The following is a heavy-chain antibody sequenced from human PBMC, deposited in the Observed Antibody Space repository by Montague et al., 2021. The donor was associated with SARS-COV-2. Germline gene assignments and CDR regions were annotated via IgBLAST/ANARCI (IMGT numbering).Heavy chain of an antibody. CDR1: GDSFSTYY. CDR3: ARGTRRVCTDEYDSGGYARDY. Sequence: SETLSLTCAVSGDSFSTYYWSWIRQPPGKRLEWSVEVNHRASTKYNPSLKSRVTISVDTSKDQLSLKLSSVTAADTTVYYYARGTRRVCTDEYDSGGYARDYWGQGTLVTVSS. CDR2: VNHRAST. J-gene: IGHJ4*02. D-gene: IGHD3-22*01. V-gene: IGHV4-34*01.